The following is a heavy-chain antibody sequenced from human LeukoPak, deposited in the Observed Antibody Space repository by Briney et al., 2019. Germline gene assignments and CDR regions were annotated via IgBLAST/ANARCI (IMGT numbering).Heavy chain of an antibody. V-gene: IGHV3-30-3*01. D-gene: IGHD6-19*01. CDR1: GFTFSSYA. CDR2: ISYDGSNK. Sequence: PGGSLRLSCAASGFTFSSYAMHWVRQAPGKGLEWVAVISYDGSNKYYADSVKGRFTISRDNSKNTLYLQMNSLRAEDTAVYYCARPGSGSSGWYKAEYFQHWGQGTLVTVSS. CDR3: ARPGSGSSGWYKAEYFQH. J-gene: IGHJ1*01.